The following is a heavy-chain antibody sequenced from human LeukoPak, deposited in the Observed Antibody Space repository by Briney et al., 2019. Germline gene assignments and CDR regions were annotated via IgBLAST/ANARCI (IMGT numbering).Heavy chain of an antibody. Sequence: SETLSLTCAVYGGSFSGYYWSWIRQPPGKGLEWVGEINHSGSTNYNPSLKSRVTISVDTSKNQFSLKLSSVTAADTAVYYCARVRSTVTTGIYYYYGMDVWGQGTTVTVSS. CDR3: ARVRSTVTTGIYYYYGMDV. J-gene: IGHJ6*02. CDR1: GGSFSGYY. V-gene: IGHV4-34*01. CDR2: INHSGST. D-gene: IGHD4-11*01.